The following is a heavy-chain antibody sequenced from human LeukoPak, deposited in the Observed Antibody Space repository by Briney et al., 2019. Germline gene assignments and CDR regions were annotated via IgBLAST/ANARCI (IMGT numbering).Heavy chain of an antibody. Sequence: PGGSLRLSCVASGFDFGRHAMNWVRQTPRKGLEWVSSIFDSGRPSYYAESVQGRFTISRDVSKNTVYLQMESLRIDDTALYYCTKSVGGGRDAYDLWGQGTMVTVSS. J-gene: IGHJ3*01. CDR3: TKSVGGGRDAYDL. CDR1: GFDFGRHA. V-gene: IGHV3-23*01. CDR2: IFDSGRPS. D-gene: IGHD3-16*01.